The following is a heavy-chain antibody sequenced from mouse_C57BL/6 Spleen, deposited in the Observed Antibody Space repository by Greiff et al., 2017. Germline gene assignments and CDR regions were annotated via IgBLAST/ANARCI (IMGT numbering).Heavy chain of an antibody. CDR2: INPGSGGT. CDR3: ARWGGTTGDYMDY. J-gene: IGHJ2*01. D-gene: IGHD2-14*01. V-gene: IGHV1-54*01. Sequence: VQLLQSGAELVRPGTSVKVSCKASGYAFTNYLIEWVKQRPGQGLEWIGVINPGSGGTNYNEKLKGQATLTADKSSSTAYMQLNSLTSEDTAVYFCARWGGTTGDYMDYWGQGTTLTVSS. CDR1: GYAFTNYL.